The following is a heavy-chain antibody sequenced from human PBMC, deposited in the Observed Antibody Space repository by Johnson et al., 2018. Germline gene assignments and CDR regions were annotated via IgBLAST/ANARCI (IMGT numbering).Heavy chain of an antibody. CDR1: GFTFSSYG. D-gene: IGHD3-10*01. CDR2: ISYDGNNK. V-gene: IGHV3-30*18. J-gene: IGHJ6*03. CDR3: AKDRGFGGLYYYMVV. Sequence: QVQLVQSGGGVVQPGRSLRLSCAASGFTFSSYGMHWVRQAPGKGLEWVAVISYDGNNKYYADSVKGRFTISRDNSKNTLYLQMDSLRAEDTAVYYCAKDRGFGGLYYYMVVWGKGTTVTVSS.